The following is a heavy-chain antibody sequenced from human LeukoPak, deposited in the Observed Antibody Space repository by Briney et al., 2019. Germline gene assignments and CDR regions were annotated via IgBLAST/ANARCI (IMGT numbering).Heavy chain of an antibody. D-gene: IGHD2-15*01. CDR1: GGSVSSGSYY. CDR3: ARVIKGSLGYCSGGSCYPPPYFDY. V-gene: IGHV4-61*01. Sequence: SETLSLTCTVSGGSVSSGSYYWSWIRQPPGKGLEWIGYIYYSGSTNYNPSLKSRVTISVVTSKNQFSLKLSSVTAADTAVYYCARVIKGSLGYCSGGSCYPPPYFDYWGQGTLVTVSS. CDR2: IYYSGST. J-gene: IGHJ4*02.